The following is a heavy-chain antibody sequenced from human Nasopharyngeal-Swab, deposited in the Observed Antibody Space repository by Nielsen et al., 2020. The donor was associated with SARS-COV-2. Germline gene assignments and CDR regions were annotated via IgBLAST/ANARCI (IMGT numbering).Heavy chain of an antibody. CDR2: IYPGNSQT. D-gene: IGHD3-22*01. Sequence: GESLKISCKASGYSFTKYWIGWVRQMPGKGLEWMGIIYPGNSQTKYSPSFQGQITISVDKSINTAYLQWSTLKASDTAIYYCARRSQYYYDSSVHLDYWGQGTLVTVSS. J-gene: IGHJ4*02. V-gene: IGHV5-51*01. CDR3: ARRSQYYYDSSVHLDY. CDR1: GYSFTKYW.